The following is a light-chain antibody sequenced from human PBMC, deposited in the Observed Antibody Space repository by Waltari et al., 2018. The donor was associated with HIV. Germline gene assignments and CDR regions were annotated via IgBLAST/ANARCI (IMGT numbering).Light chain of an antibody. CDR3: QQYYLTPLT. Sequence: DIVMTQSPDSLAVSLGERATINGKSSKSVLSSSKPNNRLAWYQQKPGPPPKLLIYWTSTRESGVPDRFSGSGSGTDFTLTISSLQAEDVAVYYCQQYYLTPLTFGGGTKVVIK. V-gene: IGKV4-1*01. J-gene: IGKJ4*01. CDR1: KSVLSSSKPNNR. CDR2: WTS.